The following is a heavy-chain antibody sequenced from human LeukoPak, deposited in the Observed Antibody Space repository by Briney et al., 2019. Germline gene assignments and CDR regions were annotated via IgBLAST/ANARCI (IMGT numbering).Heavy chain of an antibody. CDR2: IYYTGRT. CDR3: TRVSIHGDSAY. V-gene: IGHV4-59*01. CDR1: GVSINDYY. Sequence: SETLSLTCTVSGVSINDYYGSWVRQSPGKGLEWVGYIYYTGRTKYDASRQSRVTMVVDTSTNQFSPKLSSMCCAGTAVYFWTRVSIHGDSAYWAQGTLVTVSS. J-gene: IGHJ1*01.